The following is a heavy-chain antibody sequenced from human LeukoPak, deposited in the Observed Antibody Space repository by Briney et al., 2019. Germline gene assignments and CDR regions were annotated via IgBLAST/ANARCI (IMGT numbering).Heavy chain of an antibody. V-gene: IGHV4-34*01. J-gene: IGHJ4*02. D-gene: IGHD4-17*01. CDR3: ARQMRLRDYFDY. Sequence: KPSETLSLTCAVYGGSSGGNYWSWARQPPGKGLEWIGEIDHSGSTNYNPSLKSRVTISVDTSKNQFSLKLSSVTAADTAVYYCARQMRLRDYFDYWGQGTLVTVSS. CDR1: GGSSGGNY. CDR2: IDHSGST.